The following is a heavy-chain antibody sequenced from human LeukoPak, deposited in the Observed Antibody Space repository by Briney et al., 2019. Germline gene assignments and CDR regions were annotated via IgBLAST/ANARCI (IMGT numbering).Heavy chain of an antibody. CDR3: AKVGATAPLDAFDI. V-gene: IGHV1-2*02. Sequence: GASVKVSCKASGYTFTGYYMHWVRQAPGQGLEWMGWINPNSGGTNYAQKFQGRVTMTRDTSISTAYMELSRLGSDDTAVYYCAKVGATAPLDAFDIWGQGTMVTVSS. D-gene: IGHD1-26*01. CDR1: GYTFTGYY. CDR2: INPNSGGT. J-gene: IGHJ3*02.